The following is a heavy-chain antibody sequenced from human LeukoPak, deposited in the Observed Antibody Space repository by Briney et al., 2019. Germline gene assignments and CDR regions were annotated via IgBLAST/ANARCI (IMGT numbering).Heavy chain of an antibody. Sequence: SETLSLTCTVSGYSISSGYYWGWIRQSPGKGLEWIGSIYHSGSTYYNPSLKSRVTISMDTTKNQFSLKLTSVTAADTAVYYCARSGPFGGTPNWGQGTLVTVSS. CDR2: IYHSGST. CDR3: ARSGPFGGTPN. V-gene: IGHV4-38-2*02. J-gene: IGHJ4*01. CDR1: GYSISSGYY. D-gene: IGHD3-16*01.